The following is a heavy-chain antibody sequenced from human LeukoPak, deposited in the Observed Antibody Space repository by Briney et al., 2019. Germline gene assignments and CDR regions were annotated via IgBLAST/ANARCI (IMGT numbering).Heavy chain of an antibody. CDR3: AKPVMVRGTIPEFDY. V-gene: IGHV3-30*18. CDR1: GFTFSSYG. D-gene: IGHD3-10*01. J-gene: IGHJ4*02. Sequence: PGGSLRLSCAASGFTFSSYGMHWVRQAPGKGLEWVAVISNDGSNKYYADSVKGRFTISRDNSKNTLYLQMNSLRAEDTAVYYCAKPVMVRGTIPEFDYWGQGTLVTVSS. CDR2: ISNDGSNK.